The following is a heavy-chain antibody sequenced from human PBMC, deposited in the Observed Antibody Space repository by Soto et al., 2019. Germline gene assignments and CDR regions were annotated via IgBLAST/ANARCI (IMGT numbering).Heavy chain of an antibody. D-gene: IGHD6-13*01. CDR2: INPSGGST. CDR3: ASDRYTLSSSWYYYYYGMDV. V-gene: IGHV1-46*01. J-gene: IGHJ6*02. CDR1: GYTFTSYY. Sequence: QVQLVQSGAEVKKPGASVKVSCKASGYTFTSYYMHWVRQAPGQGLEWMGIINPSGGSTSYAQKLQGRVTMTRDTSTSTVYMELSSLRSEDTAVYYCASDRYTLSSSWYYYYYGMDVWGQGTTVTVSS.